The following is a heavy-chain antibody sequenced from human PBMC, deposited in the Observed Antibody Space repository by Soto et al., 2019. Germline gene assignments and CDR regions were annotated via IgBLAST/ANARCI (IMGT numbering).Heavy chain of an antibody. V-gene: IGHV3-30*18. CDR1: GVTFISYV. CDR2: ISYDGSNK. CDR3: AKDRSVYRSRNNYYYYGMDV. Sequence: PGGSLRLCCAASGVTFISYVMRWVRQDPGKGLEWLAVISYDGSNKYYADYVKGRFTISRDNSKNTLYLQMNSLRAEDTAVYYCAKDRSVYRSRNNYYYYGMDVWGQGTTVTVSS. D-gene: IGHD6-13*01. J-gene: IGHJ6*02.